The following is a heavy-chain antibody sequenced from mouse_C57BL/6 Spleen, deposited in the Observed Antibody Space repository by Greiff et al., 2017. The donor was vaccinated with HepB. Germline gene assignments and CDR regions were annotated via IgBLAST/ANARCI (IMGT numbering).Heavy chain of an antibody. V-gene: IGHV1-69*01. J-gene: IGHJ2*01. CDR1: GYTFTSYW. Sequence: QVQLKQPGAELVMPGASVKLSCKASGYTFTSYWMHWVKQRPGQGLEWIGEIDPSDSYTNYNQKFKGKSTLTVDKSSSTAYMQLSSLTSEDSAVYYCARGGITTVVATTDYFDYWGQGTTLTVSS. D-gene: IGHD1-1*01. CDR3: ARGGITTVVATTDYFDY. CDR2: IDPSDSYT.